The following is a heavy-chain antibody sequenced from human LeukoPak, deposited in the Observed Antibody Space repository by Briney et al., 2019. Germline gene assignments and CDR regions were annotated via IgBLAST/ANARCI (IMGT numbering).Heavy chain of an antibody. Sequence: ASVKVSCKASGGTFSSYAISWVRQAPGQGLEWMGGIIPIFGTANYAQKFQGRVTITADKSTSTAYMELSSLRSEDTAVYYCARSRVDTAMVTSATYYYYGMDVWGKGTTVTVSS. J-gene: IGHJ6*04. V-gene: IGHV1-69*06. CDR3: ARSRVDTAMVTSATYYYYGMDV. CDR2: IIPIFGTA. CDR1: GGTFSSYA. D-gene: IGHD5-18*01.